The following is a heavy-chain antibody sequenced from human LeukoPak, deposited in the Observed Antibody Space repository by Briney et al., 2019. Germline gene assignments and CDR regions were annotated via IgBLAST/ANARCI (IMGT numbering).Heavy chain of an antibody. Sequence: HPGGSLRLSCTASGFTFSKYWMSWVRQAPGKGLEWVANIKEDETEKYYVDSVKGRFTISRDNAKNSLYLQMNSLRAEDTAVYYCARDGGYYMDVWGKGTTVTISS. CDR3: ARDGGYYMDV. V-gene: IGHV3-7*01. CDR2: IKEDETEK. J-gene: IGHJ6*03. CDR1: GFTFSKYW. D-gene: IGHD3-16*01.